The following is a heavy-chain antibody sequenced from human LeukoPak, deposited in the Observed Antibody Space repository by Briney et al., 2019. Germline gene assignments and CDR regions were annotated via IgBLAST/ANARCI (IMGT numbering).Heavy chain of an antibody. CDR1: GFTFSSYS. Sequence: GGSLRLSCAASGFTFSSYSMNWVRQAPGKGLEWVSSISSSSSYIYSADSLKGRFTISRDNAKNSLYLQMHSLRAEDTAVYYCARDLGSYPDYWGQGTLVTVSS. CDR3: ARDLGSYPDY. V-gene: IGHV3-21*01. J-gene: IGHJ4*02. D-gene: IGHD3-10*01. CDR2: ISSSSSYI.